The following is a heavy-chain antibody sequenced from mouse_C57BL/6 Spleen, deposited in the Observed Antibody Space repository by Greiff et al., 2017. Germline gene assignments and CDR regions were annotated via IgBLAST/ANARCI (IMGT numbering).Heavy chain of an antibody. CDR1: GYTFTSYW. CDR3: AYYGGYAMDY. J-gene: IGHJ4*01. CDR2: IYPGSGST. V-gene: IGHV1-55*01. D-gene: IGHD1-1*01. Sequence: QVQLKQPGAELVKPGASVKMSCKASGYTFTSYWITWVKQRPGQGLEWIGDIYPGSGSTNYNEKFKSKATLSVDTSSSTAYMQLSSLTSEDSAVYYCAYYGGYAMDYWGQGTSVTVSS.